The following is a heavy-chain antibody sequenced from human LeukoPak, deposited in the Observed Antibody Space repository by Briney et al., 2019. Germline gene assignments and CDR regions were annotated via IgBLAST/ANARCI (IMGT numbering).Heavy chain of an antibody. CDR3: ARGSTMVRGVNY. D-gene: IGHD3-10*01. Sequence: PGGSLRLSCATSGFPSHTYALNWVRQAPGKGLEWVSSISSSSSYIYYADSVKGRFTISRDNAKNSLYLQMNSLRAEDTAVYYCARGSTMVRGVNYWGQGTLVTVSS. J-gene: IGHJ4*02. CDR1: GFPSHTYA. CDR2: ISSSSSYI. V-gene: IGHV3-21*01.